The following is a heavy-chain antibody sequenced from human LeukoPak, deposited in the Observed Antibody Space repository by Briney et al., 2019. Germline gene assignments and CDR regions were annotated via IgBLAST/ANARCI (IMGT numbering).Heavy chain of an antibody. CDR3: ARDHIAVAGPFDY. CDR2: LSNSSSYI. J-gene: IGHJ4*02. V-gene: IGHV3-21*01. D-gene: IGHD6-19*01. CDR1: GFTFSSYG. Sequence: GGSLRLSCAVSGFTFSSYGMQWARQARGKGLEWVSSLSNSSSYIYYADSVKGRFTISRDNAKNSLYLQMNSLRAEDTAVYYCARDHIAVAGPFDYWGQGTLVTVSS.